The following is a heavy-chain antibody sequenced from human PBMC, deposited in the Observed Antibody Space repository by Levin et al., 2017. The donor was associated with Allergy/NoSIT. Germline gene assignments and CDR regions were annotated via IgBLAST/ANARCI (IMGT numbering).Heavy chain of an antibody. V-gene: IGHV3-9*01. D-gene: IGHD2-21*01. CDR1: GFTFDDYA. CDR3: ARDNIGLADCCDV. J-gene: IGHJ3*01. Sequence: PGGSLRLSCAASGFTFDDYAMHWVRQAPGKGLEWVSGISWNSGSIGYADSVKGRFTISRDNAKNSLYLQMNSLRTEDTALYYCARDNIGLADCCDVWGQGTMVIVSS. CDR2: ISWNSGSI.